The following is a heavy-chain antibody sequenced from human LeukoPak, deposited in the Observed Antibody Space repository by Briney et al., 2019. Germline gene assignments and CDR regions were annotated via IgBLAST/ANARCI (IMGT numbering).Heavy chain of an antibody. V-gene: IGHV3-21*01. Sequence: GGSLRLSCAASGFTFSSYSMNWVRQAPGRGLEWVSSISSSSSYIYYADSVKGRFTISRDNAKNSLYLLMNSLRAEDTAVYYCARGYSYGYYYYMDVWGKGTTVTVSS. CDR2: ISSSSSYI. CDR3: ARGYSYGYYYYMDV. CDR1: GFTFSSYS. D-gene: IGHD5-18*01. J-gene: IGHJ6*03.